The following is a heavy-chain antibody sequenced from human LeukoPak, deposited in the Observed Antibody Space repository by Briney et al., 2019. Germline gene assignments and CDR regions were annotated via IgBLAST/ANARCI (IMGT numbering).Heavy chain of an antibody. V-gene: IGHV3-30*18. Sequence: GGSLRLSCAASGFTFSSYGMHWVRQTPGKGLEWVAAISYDGNNKYDVDSVRGRFTISRDNSKNTLYLQMNSLRAEDTAVYYCAKAYGDYVHYFDYWGQGTLVTVSS. CDR3: AKAYGDYVHYFDY. CDR1: GFTFSSYG. J-gene: IGHJ4*02. D-gene: IGHD4-17*01. CDR2: ISYDGNNK.